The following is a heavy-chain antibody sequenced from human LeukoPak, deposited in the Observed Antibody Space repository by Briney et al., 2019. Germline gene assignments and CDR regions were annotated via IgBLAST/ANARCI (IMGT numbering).Heavy chain of an antibody. CDR1: GGSISSYY. J-gene: IGHJ4*02. D-gene: IGHD3-22*01. CDR3: ARQAHYYDRSVVDY. CDR2: IYYSGST. Sequence: PSETLSLTCTVSGGSISSYYWSWIRQPPGKGLEWIGYIYYSGSTNYNPSLKSRVTISVDTSKNQFSLKLSSVTAADTAVYYCARQAHYYDRSVVDYWGQGTLVTVSS. V-gene: IGHV4-59*08.